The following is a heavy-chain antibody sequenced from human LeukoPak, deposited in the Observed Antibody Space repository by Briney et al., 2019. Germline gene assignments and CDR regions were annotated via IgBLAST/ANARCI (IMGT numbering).Heavy chain of an antibody. CDR2: ISAYNGNT. D-gene: IGHD6-13*01. Sequence: ASVKVSCKTSGYTFANYGISWVRQAPGLGLEWMGWISAYNGNTNYAQKVQGRVTMTTDTSTSTAYMELRSLRFDDTAVYYCARDQSVRLLQTSSTYFKHVFAIWGQGSMVTVSS. CDR1: GYTFANYG. CDR3: ARDQSVRLLQTSSTYFKHVFAI. V-gene: IGHV1-18*01. J-gene: IGHJ3*02.